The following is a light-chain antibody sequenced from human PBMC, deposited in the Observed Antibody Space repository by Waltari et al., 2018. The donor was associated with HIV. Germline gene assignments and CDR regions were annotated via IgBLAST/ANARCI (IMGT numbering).Light chain of an antibody. CDR3: QQHYTTPLT. V-gene: IGKV4-1*01. J-gene: IGKJ4*01. CDR1: QSVLYSSNNKNY. CDR2: WSS. Sequence: DIVMTQSPDSLAVSLGERATINRKSSQSVLYSSNNKNYLAWYQQKPGQPPKLRIYWSSARDSGVPYRFSASGSGTDFTLTISSLQAEDVAVYYFQQHYTTPLTFGGGTKVEI.